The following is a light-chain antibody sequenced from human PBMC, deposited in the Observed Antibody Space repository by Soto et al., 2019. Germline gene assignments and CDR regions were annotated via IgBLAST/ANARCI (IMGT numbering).Light chain of an antibody. Sequence: DIVLTQSPGTLSLSPGERATLSCRASQSVSSSYLAWYQQRPGQAPRLLIYGASSRATGIPDRSSGSGSGTDFTLTISRLEPEDFAVYYCQQYGSSPLLTFGGGTKVDIK. CDR2: GAS. CDR1: QSVSSSY. J-gene: IGKJ4*01. CDR3: QQYGSSPLLT. V-gene: IGKV3-20*01.